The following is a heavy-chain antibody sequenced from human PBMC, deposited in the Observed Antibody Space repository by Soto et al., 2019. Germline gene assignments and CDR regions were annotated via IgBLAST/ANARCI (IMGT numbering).Heavy chain of an antibody. J-gene: IGHJ2*01. Sequence: QVQLQQWGAGPLRPLETLSLTCGVSGGSFSGYYWAWIRQSPGKGLEWIGEINDRGSINYNPSLKSRVSTSVDTSKNHYSLNLTSVTAADAAVYYCARESHDILTGPPWVWYFDLWGRGTLVTVSS. CDR2: INDRGSI. CDR3: ARESHDILTGPPWVWYFDL. CDR1: GGSFSGYY. V-gene: IGHV4-34*01. D-gene: IGHD3-9*01.